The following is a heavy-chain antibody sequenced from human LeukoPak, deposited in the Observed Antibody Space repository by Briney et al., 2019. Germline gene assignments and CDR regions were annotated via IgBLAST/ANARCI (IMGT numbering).Heavy chain of an antibody. J-gene: IGHJ4*02. CDR1: GGSFSGYY. CDR3: AGRLRSLDY. V-gene: IGHV4-34*01. D-gene: IGHD4-17*01. Sequence: SETLSLTCAVYGGSFSGYYWSWIRQPPGKGLEWIGEINHSGSTNYNPSLKSRVTISVDTSKNQFSLKLGSVTAADTAVYYCAGRLRSLDYWGQGTLVTVSS. CDR2: INHSGST.